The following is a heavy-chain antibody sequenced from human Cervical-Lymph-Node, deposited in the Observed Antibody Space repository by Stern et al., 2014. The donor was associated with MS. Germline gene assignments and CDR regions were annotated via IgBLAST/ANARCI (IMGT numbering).Heavy chain of an antibody. D-gene: IGHD2-2*01. V-gene: IGHV5-51*01. CDR2: IYPGDSDT. J-gene: IGHJ4*02. Sequence: EVQLVESGAEVKKPGESLKISCKASGYIFTTYWIGWVRQMPGKGLEWLGTIYPGDSDTRYSPSLQGQVTISADKSINTAYLQWSSLKASDTAIYYCAKHLEPAALEDHWGQGTLVTVSS. CDR1: GYIFTTYW. CDR3: AKHLEPAALEDH.